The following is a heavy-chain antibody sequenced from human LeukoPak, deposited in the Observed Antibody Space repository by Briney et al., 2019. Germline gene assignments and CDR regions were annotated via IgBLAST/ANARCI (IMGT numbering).Heavy chain of an antibody. V-gene: IGHV4-39*07. CDR1: GGSISSYY. Sequence: SETLSLTCTVSGGSISSYYWGWIRQPPGKGLEWIGSIYYSGSTYYNPSLKSRVTISVDTSKNQFSLKLSSVTAADTAVYYCARAAAGEFDYWGQGTLVTVSS. CDR3: ARAAAGEFDY. J-gene: IGHJ4*02. CDR2: IYYSGST. D-gene: IGHD6-13*01.